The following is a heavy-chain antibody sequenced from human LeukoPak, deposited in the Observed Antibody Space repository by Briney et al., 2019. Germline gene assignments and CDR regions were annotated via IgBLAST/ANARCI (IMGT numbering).Heavy chain of an antibody. CDR1: GGSFSGYY. D-gene: IGHD3-10*01. V-gene: IGHV4-34*01. J-gene: IGHJ5*02. CDR2: INHSGST. CDR3: ARSMVRGPVGP. Sequence: SETLSLTCAVYGGSFSGYYWSWIRQPPGKGLEWIGEINHSGSTNHNPSLKSRVTISVDTSKNQFSLKLSSVTAADTAVYYCARSMVRGPVGPWGQGTLVTVSS.